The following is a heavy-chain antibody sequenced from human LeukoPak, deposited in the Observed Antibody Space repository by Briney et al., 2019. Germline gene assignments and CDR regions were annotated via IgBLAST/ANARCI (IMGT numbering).Heavy chain of an antibody. CDR1: GYSFTSYW. D-gene: IGHD6-13*01. CDR3: AHSLIAAAGMHYYYGMDV. V-gene: IGHV5-10-1*01. J-gene: IGHJ6*02. Sequence: GESLKISCKGSGYSFTSYWIGWVRQMPGKGLEWMGRIDPSDSYTNYSPSFQGHVTISADKSISTAYLQWSSLKASDTAMYYCAHSLIAAAGMHYYYGMDVWGQGTTVTVSS. CDR2: IDPSDSYT.